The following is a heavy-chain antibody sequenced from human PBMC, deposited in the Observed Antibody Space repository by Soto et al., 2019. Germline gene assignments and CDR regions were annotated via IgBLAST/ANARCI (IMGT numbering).Heavy chain of an antibody. D-gene: IGHD5-12*01. J-gene: IGHJ4*02. CDR2: ISWNSGSI. CDR3: AQDGNRGYSGYDYPGY. Sequence: KGLEWVSGISWNSGSIGYADSVKGRFTISRDNAKNSLYLQMNSLRAEDTALYYCAQDGNRGYSGYDYPGYRVQGTLVPGSS. V-gene: IGHV3-9*01.